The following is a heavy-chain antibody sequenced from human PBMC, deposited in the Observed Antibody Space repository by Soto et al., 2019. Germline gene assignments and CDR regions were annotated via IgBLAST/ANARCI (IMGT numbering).Heavy chain of an antibody. J-gene: IGHJ4*02. CDR3: ASLGDYGTA. V-gene: IGHV4-59*08. CDR1: GGSISSYY. CDR2: IYYSGST. Sequence: QVQLQESGPGLVKPSETLSLTCTVSGGSISSYYWSWIRQPPGKGLEWIGYIYYSGSTNYNPSLKSRITISVDTSKNQFSLKLSSVTAADTAVYYCASLGDYGTAWGQGTLVTVSS. D-gene: IGHD4-17*01.